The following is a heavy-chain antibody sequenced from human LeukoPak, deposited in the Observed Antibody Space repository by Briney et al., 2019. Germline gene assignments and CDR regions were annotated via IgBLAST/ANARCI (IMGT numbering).Heavy chain of an antibody. CDR3: ARSETELYYFDY. J-gene: IGHJ4*02. CDR2: IIPIFAIA. V-gene: IGHV1-69*04. Sequence: SVKVSCKASGGTFSSYAISWVRQAPGQVLEWMGRIIPIFAIANYAQKFQGRVTITADKSTSTAYMELSSLRSEDTAVYYCARSETELYYFDYWGQGTLVTVSS. D-gene: IGHD3-10*01. CDR1: GGTFSSYA.